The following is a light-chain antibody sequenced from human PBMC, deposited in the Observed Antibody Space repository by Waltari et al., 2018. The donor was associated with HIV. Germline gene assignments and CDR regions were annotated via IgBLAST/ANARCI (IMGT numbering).Light chain of an antibody. CDR3: QQYYSTPSLS. Sequence: DFVMTQSPDSLSVSLGERATINCKSSQTIKNFLAWYQNKSGQPPKLLIYWASTRESGIPYRFSGSGYGTDFTLTISSLQPDDVAVYYCQQYYSTPSLSFGGGTKVEI. V-gene: IGKV4-1*01. CDR2: WAS. J-gene: IGKJ4*01. CDR1: QTIKNF.